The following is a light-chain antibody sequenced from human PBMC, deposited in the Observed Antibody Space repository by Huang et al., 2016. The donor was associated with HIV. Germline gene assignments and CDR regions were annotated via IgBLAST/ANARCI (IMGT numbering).Light chain of an antibody. CDR2: SAS. J-gene: IGKJ1*01. CDR3: QRYDVAPRA. V-gene: IGKV1-27*01. Sequence: DIQMTQSPPSLSASQGVRVTLTCRASQDIGNYLAWFQQKPGGIPKLLIYSASPLQVGVPSRFSGRGSGTEFTLTITNLQPEDVATYYCQRYDVAPRAFGPGTKVDIK. CDR1: QDIGNY.